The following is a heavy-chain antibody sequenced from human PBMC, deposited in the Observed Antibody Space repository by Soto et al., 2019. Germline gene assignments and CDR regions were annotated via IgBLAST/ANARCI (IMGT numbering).Heavy chain of an antibody. CDR2: IIPIFGTA. Sequence: QVQLVQSGAEVKKPGSSVKVSCKASGGTFNSYAISWVRQAPGQGLEWMGGIIPIFGTANYAQKFQGRVTITADETTSTAYKELSSLRSEDTAVYYCASIRDGYNLDYYYGMDVWGQGTTVIVSS. J-gene: IGHJ6*02. V-gene: IGHV1-69*12. CDR1: GGTFNSYA. D-gene: IGHD5-12*01. CDR3: ASIRDGYNLDYYYGMDV.